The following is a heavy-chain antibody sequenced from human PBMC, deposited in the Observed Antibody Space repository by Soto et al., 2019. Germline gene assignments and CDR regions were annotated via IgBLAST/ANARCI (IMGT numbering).Heavy chain of an antibody. CDR1: GDSVSSPYY. CDR3: ARSAGWYAIHA. D-gene: IGHD6-19*01. Sequence: QVQLQESGPGLVKPSGTLSLTCAVSGDSVSSPYYWCWVRQPPGKCLEWIGEVFHTGTTSYHPSLRSRVTISMDKSITQFSLAQSSVTAADTAVYYGARSAGWYAIHAWGPGTLV. CDR2: VFHTGTT. J-gene: IGHJ5*02. V-gene: IGHV4-4*02.